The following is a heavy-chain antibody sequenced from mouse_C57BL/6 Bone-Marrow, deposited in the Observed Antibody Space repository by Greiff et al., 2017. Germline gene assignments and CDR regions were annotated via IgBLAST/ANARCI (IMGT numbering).Heavy chain of an antibody. CDR1: GYTFTSYW. D-gene: IGHD1-1*01. V-gene: IGHV1-64*01. CDR2: INPNSGST. J-gene: IGHJ1*03. CDR3: ASPYYYGSSFDV. Sequence: VQLQQPGAELVKPGASVKLSCKASGYTFTSYWMHWVKQRPGQGLEWIGMINPNSGSTNYNEKFKSKATLTVDKSSSTAYMQLSSLTSEDSAVYYCASPYYYGSSFDVWGTGTTVTVSS.